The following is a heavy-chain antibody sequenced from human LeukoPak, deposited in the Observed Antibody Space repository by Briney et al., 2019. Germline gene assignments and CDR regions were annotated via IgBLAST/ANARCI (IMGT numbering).Heavy chain of an antibody. J-gene: IGHJ4*02. Sequence: PGGSLRLSCAASGFTFTNYAMSWVRQAPGKGLEWVSAISGSGGSTYYADSVKGRFTISRDNSKNTLYLQMNSLRAEDTAVYYCAKDLKFNYVWEAGYWGQGTLVTVSP. CDR2: ISGSGGST. CDR3: AKDLKFNYVWEAGY. D-gene: IGHD3-16*01. CDR1: GFTFTNYA. V-gene: IGHV3-23*01.